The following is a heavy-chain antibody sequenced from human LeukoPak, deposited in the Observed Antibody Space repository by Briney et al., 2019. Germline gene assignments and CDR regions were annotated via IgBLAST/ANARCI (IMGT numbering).Heavy chain of an antibody. CDR1: GFTFSSYS. J-gene: IGHJ3*02. Sequence: GGSLRLSCAASGFTFSSYSMNWVRQAPGKGLEWVSSISSSSSYIYYADSVKGRFTISRDNAKNSLYLQMNSLRAEDTAVYYCARERGGMVRGPHDAFDIWGQGTMVTVSS. D-gene: IGHD3-10*01. CDR2: ISSSSSYI. CDR3: ARERGGMVRGPHDAFDI. V-gene: IGHV3-21*01.